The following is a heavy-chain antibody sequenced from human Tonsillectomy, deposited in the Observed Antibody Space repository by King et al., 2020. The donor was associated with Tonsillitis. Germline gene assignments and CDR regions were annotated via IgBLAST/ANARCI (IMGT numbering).Heavy chain of an antibody. Sequence: VQLQESGPGLVKPSETLALTCTVSGGPISNYYWSWIRQPPGKGLEWIGYIYYSGSTHYNPSLKSRLTISVDTSKNQFSLKLSSVTAADTAVYYCARRNYYDSSGYPYFDYWGQGTLVTVSS. CDR1: GGPISNYY. J-gene: IGHJ4*02. CDR2: IYYSGST. CDR3: ARRNYYDSSGYPYFDY. D-gene: IGHD3-22*01. V-gene: IGHV4-59*08.